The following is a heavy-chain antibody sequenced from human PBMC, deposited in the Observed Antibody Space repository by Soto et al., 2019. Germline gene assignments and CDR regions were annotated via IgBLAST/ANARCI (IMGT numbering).Heavy chain of an antibody. Sequence: ASVKVSCKASGYIFTSYAMHWVRQAPGQRLEWMGWINAGNGNTKYSQKFQGRVTITRDTSASTAYMELSSLRSEDTAVYYCARDPHEVYDFWSGYYGGFWFDPWGQGTLVTVSS. V-gene: IGHV1-3*01. J-gene: IGHJ5*02. CDR2: INAGNGNT. CDR1: GYIFTSYA. CDR3: ARDPHEVYDFWSGYYGGFWFDP. D-gene: IGHD3-3*01.